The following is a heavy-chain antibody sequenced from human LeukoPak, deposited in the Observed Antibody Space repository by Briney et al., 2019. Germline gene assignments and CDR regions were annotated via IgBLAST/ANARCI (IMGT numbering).Heavy chain of an antibody. CDR1: GYTFTGYY. J-gene: IGHJ5*02. D-gene: IGHD3-3*01. V-gene: IGHV1-2*06. CDR3: ARDDETIFGVVIPNNNWFDP. Sequence: ASVKVSCKASGYTFTGYYMHWVRQAPGQGLEWMGRINPNSGGTNYAQKFQGRVTMTRDTSISTAYMELSRLRSDDTAVYYCARDDETIFGVVIPNNNWFDPWGQGTLVTVSS. CDR2: INPNSGGT.